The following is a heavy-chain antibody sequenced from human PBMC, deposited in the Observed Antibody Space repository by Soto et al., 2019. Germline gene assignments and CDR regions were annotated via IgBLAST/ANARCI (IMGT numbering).Heavy chain of an antibody. CDR2: ISYDGSNK. CDR3: ARDRAPYSYSRKGSLIYYYYGMDV. J-gene: IGHJ6*02. V-gene: IGHV3-30-3*01. D-gene: IGHD4-4*01. CDR1: GFSFSSYA. Sequence: QVQLVESGGGVVQPGRSLRLSCTATGFSFSSYAMHWVRQAPGKGLEWVAVISYDGSNKYYADSVKGRFTISRDNSKNTLYLQMNSLRAEDTAVYYCARDRAPYSYSRKGSLIYYYYGMDVWGQGTTVTDSS.